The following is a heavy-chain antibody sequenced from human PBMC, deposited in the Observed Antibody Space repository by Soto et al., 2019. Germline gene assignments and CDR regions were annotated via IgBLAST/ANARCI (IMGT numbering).Heavy chain of an antibody. Sequence: SETLSLTCTVSGGSISNYYWSWIRQPPGKGLEWIGYIYYSGSTNYNPSLKSRITMSADTSKNQVSLKLSSVSVAYMAVYFCAREFYYSGFFNYWGQGALVTVSS. V-gene: IGHV4-59*01. CDR3: AREFYYSGFFNY. CDR1: GGSISNYY. D-gene: IGHD1-26*01. J-gene: IGHJ4*02. CDR2: IYYSGST.